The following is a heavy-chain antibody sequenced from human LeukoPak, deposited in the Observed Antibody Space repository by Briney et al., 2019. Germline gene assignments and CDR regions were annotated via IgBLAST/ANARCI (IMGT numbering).Heavy chain of an antibody. CDR1: GGSISSYY. CDR3: ARVSPSYYDSSGYYS. Sequence: SETLSLTCTVSGGSISSYYWRWIRQPPGKGLEWIGYIYYSGSTNYNPSLKRRVTISVETSKNQFSLKLSSVTAADTAGYYCARVSPSYYDSSGYYSWGQGTLVTVSS. J-gene: IGHJ4*02. D-gene: IGHD3-22*01. V-gene: IGHV4-59*01. CDR2: IYYSGST.